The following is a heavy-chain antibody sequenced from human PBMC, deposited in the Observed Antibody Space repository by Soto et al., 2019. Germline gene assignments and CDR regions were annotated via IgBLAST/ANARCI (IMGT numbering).Heavy chain of an antibody. CDR1: GFAFSDYY. D-gene: IGHD3-10*01. CDR2: IRNSGRTT. V-gene: IGHV3-11*01. J-gene: IGHJ3*02. Sequence: QVHLVESGGGLVKPGGSLRLSCAASGFAFSDYYMSWVRQAPGEGLEWVSYIRNSGRTTDYADSVKGRFTISRDNTKNSLYLQMNSLRAEDTAVYYCARQNERRLTWIRGVLAGDSWGQGTTVTVSS. CDR3: ARQNERRLTWIRGVLAGDS.